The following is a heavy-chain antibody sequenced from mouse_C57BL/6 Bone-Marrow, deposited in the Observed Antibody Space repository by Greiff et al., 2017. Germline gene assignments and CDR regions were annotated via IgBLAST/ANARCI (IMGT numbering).Heavy chain of an antibody. V-gene: IGHV5-16*01. Sequence: DVMLVESEGGLVQPGSSMKLSCTASGFTFSDYYMAWVRQVPEKGLEWVANINYDGSSTYYLDSLKSRFIISGDNAKNILHLQMSSLKSEDTATYYCARGDYGSSSLNYFDYWGQGTTLTVSS. CDR3: ARGDYGSSSLNYFDY. CDR2: INYDGSST. J-gene: IGHJ2*01. D-gene: IGHD1-1*01. CDR1: GFTFSDYY.